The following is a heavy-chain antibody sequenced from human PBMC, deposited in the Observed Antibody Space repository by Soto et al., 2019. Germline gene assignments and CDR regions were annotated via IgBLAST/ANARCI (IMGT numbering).Heavy chain of an antibody. V-gene: IGHV3-30*18. CDR1: GFTFSTYG. Sequence: QVQLVESGGGVVQPGRSLRLSCAASGFTFSTYGMHWVRQAPGKGLEWVAVISYDGNEKHYADSVKGRFTISRDNSKDTLSLQMNSLRAEDTAVYYCAKEGALSGWTYGGYWGQGTLVTVSS. D-gene: IGHD6-19*01. CDR3: AKEGALSGWTYGGY. J-gene: IGHJ4*02. CDR2: ISYDGNEK.